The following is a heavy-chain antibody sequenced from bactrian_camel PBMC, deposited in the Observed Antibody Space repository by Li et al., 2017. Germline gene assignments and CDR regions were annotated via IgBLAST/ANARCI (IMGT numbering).Heavy chain of an antibody. J-gene: IGHJ4*01. V-gene: IGHV3S53*01. D-gene: IGHD3*01. CDR2: IYDDGSV. Sequence: QVQLVESGGGLVQAGGSLRLSCAVSMHISCTYGMSWYRQTPGGARVRVAWIYDDGSVDYVDSVRGRFIISRDNAKNTLWLQMKDLKPEDTGIYYCAADAVARDCYSGDWFRPRRMNYWGLGTQVTVS. CDR1: MHISCTYG. CDR3: AADAVARDCYSGDWFRPRRMNY.